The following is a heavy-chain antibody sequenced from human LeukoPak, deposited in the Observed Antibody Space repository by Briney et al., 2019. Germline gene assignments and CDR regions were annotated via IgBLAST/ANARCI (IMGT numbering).Heavy chain of an antibody. V-gene: IGHV3-53*01. J-gene: IGHJ5*02. CDR2: IYSGGST. CDR3: AREEYYYDSSGYYRWFDP. Sequence: GGSLRLSCAASGFTVSSNYMSWVRQAPGKGLEWVSVIYSGGSTYYADSVKGRFTISRDNSKNTLYLRMNSLRAEDTAVYYCAREEYYYDSSGYYRWFDPWGQGTLVTVSS. CDR1: GFTVSSNY. D-gene: IGHD3-22*01.